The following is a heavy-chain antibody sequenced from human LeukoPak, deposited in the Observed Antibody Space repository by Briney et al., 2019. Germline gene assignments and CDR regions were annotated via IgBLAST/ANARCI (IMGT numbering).Heavy chain of an antibody. CDR1: CDTFTSDC. CDR3: PRAAGP. D-gene: IGHD3-10*01. J-gene: IGHJ5*02. CDR2: MSSYNGNT. Sequence: GASLKFSSNASCDTFTSDCISWWLQAPGQRVEWMGWMSSYNGNTNYAQKLQGRVTMTPDTSTSTAYMELRRLRSDDTAVHYCPRAAGPWGQGTLVTVSS. V-gene: IGHV1-18*01.